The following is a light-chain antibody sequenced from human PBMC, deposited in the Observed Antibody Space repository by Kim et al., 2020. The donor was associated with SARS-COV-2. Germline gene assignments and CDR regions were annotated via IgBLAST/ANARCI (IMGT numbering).Light chain of an antibody. Sequence: GQSVTVSCTGTSSDIGDYNYASWYQQHPGKAPKLMIYEVSKRPSGVSDRFSGSKSGNTASLTVSGLQAEDEADYYCTSYAGSNNVVFGGGTKLTVL. V-gene: IGLV2-8*01. CDR3: TSYAGSNNVV. J-gene: IGLJ2*01. CDR1: SSDIGDYNY. CDR2: EVS.